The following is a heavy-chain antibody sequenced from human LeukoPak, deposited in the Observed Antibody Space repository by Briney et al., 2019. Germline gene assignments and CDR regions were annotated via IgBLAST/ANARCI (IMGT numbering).Heavy chain of an antibody. CDR2: IYYSGST. CDR1: GGSISSYY. Sequence: SETLSLTCTVSGGSISSYYWSWIRQPPGMGLEWIGYIYYSGSTNYNPSLKSRVTISVDTSKNQFSLKLSSVTAADTAVYYCATSLAQCSSCPFDYWGQGTLVTVSS. J-gene: IGHJ4*02. D-gene: IGHD2-2*01. CDR3: ATSLAQCSSCPFDY. V-gene: IGHV4-59*01.